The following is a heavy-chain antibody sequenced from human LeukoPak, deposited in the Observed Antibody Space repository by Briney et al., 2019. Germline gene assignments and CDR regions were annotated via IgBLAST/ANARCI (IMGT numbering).Heavy chain of an antibody. CDR1: GGTFTGYY. D-gene: IGHD5-12*01. CDR2: INHSGST. V-gene: IGHV4-34*01. CDR3: ARSCRILDIVATIRARLGGNGFDI. J-gene: IGHJ3*02. Sequence: PSETLSLTCAVNGGTFTGYYWGWIRQPPGMGLEWIGEINHSGSTNYNPSLKSRVTIAVETSKNQFSLKLSSVTAADKAVYYCARSCRILDIVATIRARLGGNGFDIWGQGTMVTVSS.